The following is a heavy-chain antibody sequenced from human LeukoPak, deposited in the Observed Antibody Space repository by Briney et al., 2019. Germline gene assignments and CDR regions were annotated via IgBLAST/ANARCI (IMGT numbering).Heavy chain of an antibody. V-gene: IGHV3-30-3*01. CDR1: GFTFSSYA. J-gene: IGHJ6*02. CDR2: ISYDGSNK. Sequence: GGSLRLPRAASGFTFSSYAMHWVRQAPGKGLEWVAVISYDGSNKYYADSVKGRFTISRDNSKNTLYLQMNSLRAEDTAVYYCARGPERTGVGTRYYYDMDVWGQGTTVTVSS. CDR3: ARGPERTGVGTRYYYDMDV. D-gene: IGHD2-8*01.